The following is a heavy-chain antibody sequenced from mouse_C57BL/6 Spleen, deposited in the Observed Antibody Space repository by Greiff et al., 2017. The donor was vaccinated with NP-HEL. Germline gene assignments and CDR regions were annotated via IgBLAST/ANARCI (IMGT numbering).Heavy chain of an antibody. CDR1: GYTFTDYE. CDR3: TPSPAAWFAY. CDR2: IDPETGGT. V-gene: IGHV1-15*01. J-gene: IGHJ3*01. Sequence: QVQLQQSGAELVRPGASVTLSCKASGYTFTDYEMHWVKQTPVHGLEWIGAIDPETGGTAYNQKFKGKAILTADKSSSTAYMELRSLTSEDSAVYYCTPSPAAWFAYWGQGTLVTVSA.